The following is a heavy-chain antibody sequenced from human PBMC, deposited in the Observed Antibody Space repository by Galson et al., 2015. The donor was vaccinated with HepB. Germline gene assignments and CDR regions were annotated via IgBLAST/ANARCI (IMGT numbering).Heavy chain of an antibody. J-gene: IGHJ5*02. D-gene: IGHD3-22*01. V-gene: IGHV3-7*01. CDR3: ARAGDRSGYFQLRWFDP. CDR1: GFNFSSYW. CDR2: IKHDGSET. Sequence: SLRLSCAASGFNFSSYWMTWFRQAPGKGLEWVANIKHDGSETWYVDSMRGRFTISGDNAKNSLYLQMNSLRVEDTAVYYCARAGDRSGYFQLRWFDPWGQGTLVTVSS.